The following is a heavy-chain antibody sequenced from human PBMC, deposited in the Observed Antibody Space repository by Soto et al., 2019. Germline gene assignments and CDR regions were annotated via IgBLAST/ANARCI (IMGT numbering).Heavy chain of an antibody. D-gene: IGHD2-21*01. CDR2: INRDGTIS. CDR1: GFTFDTYW. Sequence: GGSLRLSCAASGFTFDTYWMNWVRHAPGKGTEWLSGINRDGTISSYANSVKGRFTISRDNARNSLSLQMNSLRADDTAVYYCARLSGDHSAFFSYGMDAWGQGTTVTVSS. V-gene: IGHV3-74*01. J-gene: IGHJ6*02. CDR3: ARLSGDHSAFFSYGMDA.